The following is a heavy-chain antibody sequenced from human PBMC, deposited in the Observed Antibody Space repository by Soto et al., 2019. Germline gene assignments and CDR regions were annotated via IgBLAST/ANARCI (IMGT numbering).Heavy chain of an antibody. V-gene: IGHV4-59*12. D-gene: IGHD1-1*01. J-gene: IGHJ3*02. Sequence: SETLSLTCTVSGGSISSYYWNWIRQPPGKGLEWIGEMSHSGSTHFNPSLKSRVTISVDTSKNQFSLKMSSVTAADTALYYCARVERGTATTVVDAFDIWGPGTLVTVSS. CDR1: GGSISSYY. CDR2: MSHSGST. CDR3: ARVERGTATTVVDAFDI.